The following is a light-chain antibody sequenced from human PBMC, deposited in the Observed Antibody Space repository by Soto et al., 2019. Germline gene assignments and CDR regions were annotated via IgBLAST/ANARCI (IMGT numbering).Light chain of an antibody. CDR2: DAS. CDR1: QSISSW. CDR3: QQYNSYSST. Sequence: DDQMYLSPSTLSPYNGDRVTITCRASQSISSWLAWYQQKLGRAPRLLIYDASSLESGVPSRFSGSGSGTEFTLTISSLQPDDFATYYCQQYNSYSSTFGQGTRLEIK. J-gene: IGKJ5*01. V-gene: IGKV1-5*01.